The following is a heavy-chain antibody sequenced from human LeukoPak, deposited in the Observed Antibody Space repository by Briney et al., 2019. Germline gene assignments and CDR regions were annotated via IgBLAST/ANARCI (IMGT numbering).Heavy chain of an antibody. D-gene: IGHD1-26*01. CDR3: AKGYKGFFWQTSPYRGTYYYDF. CDR1: GFTFSNSA. V-gene: IGHV3-23*01. CDR2: ISDGDDAT. J-gene: IGHJ4*02. Sequence: GGSLRLSCAASGFTFSNSAMSWVRQAPGKGLEWVSSISDGDDATYYADSVKGRFTISKDFSTNTLYLEMKSLRAEDTALYFCAKGYKGFFWQTSPYRGTYYYDFWGQGTLVTVSS.